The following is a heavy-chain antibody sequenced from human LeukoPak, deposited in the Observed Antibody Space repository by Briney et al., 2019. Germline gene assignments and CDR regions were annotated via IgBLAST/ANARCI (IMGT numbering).Heavy chain of an antibody. CDR1: GFTFSSYA. J-gene: IGHJ4*02. Sequence: PGGSLRLSCAASGFTFSSYAMSWVRQAPGKGLEWVSAISGSGGSTYCADSVKGRFTISRDNSKNTLYLQMNSLRAEDTAVYYCAKSSYDILTGPLYYFDYWGQGTLVTVSS. CDR2: ISGSGGST. D-gene: IGHD3-9*01. CDR3: AKSSYDILTGPLYYFDY. V-gene: IGHV3-23*01.